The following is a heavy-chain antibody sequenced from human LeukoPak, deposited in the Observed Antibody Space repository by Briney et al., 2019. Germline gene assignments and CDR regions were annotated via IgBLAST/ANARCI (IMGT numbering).Heavy chain of an antibody. J-gene: IGHJ3*02. Sequence: GGSLRLSCAASGFTFRSYGMHWVRQAPGKGLEWVAFTRYDGNNKYYADSVKGRFTISRDNSKNTVYLQMNSLRADDTAVYYCARDLIVGATLAGGHDAFDIWGQGTTVTVSS. CDR2: TRYDGNNK. CDR3: ARDLIVGATLAGGHDAFDI. D-gene: IGHD1-26*01. CDR1: GFTFRSYG. V-gene: IGHV3-30*02.